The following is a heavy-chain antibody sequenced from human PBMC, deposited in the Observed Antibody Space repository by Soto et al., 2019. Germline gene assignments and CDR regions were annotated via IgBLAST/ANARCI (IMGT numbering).Heavy chain of an antibody. CDR1: GFTFSDYA. V-gene: IGHV3-30*18. J-gene: IGHJ4*02. CDR2: VSHDGRNT. Sequence: GGSLRLSCAASGFTFSDYAMHWVRQAPGKGLEWVAVVSHDGRNTHYAETVKGRFTISRDSSKNTVSLEMTSLRAEDTAVYYCAKGGRQWLVTSDFNYWGQGALVTVSS. CDR3: AKGGRQWLVTSDFNY. D-gene: IGHD6-19*01.